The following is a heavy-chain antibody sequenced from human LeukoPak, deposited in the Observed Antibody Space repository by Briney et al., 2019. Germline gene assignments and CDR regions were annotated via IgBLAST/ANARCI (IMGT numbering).Heavy chain of an antibody. J-gene: IGHJ3*02. CDR2: IYYSGST. CDR3: AAGYSYGFPGAFDI. Sequence: SETLSLTCTVSGGSISSYYWSWIRQPPGKGLEWIGYIYYSGSTNYNPSLKSRVTISVDTSKNQFSLKLSSVTAADTAVYYCAAGYSYGFPGAFDIWGQGTMVTVSS. D-gene: IGHD5-18*01. V-gene: IGHV4-59*01. CDR1: GGSISSYY.